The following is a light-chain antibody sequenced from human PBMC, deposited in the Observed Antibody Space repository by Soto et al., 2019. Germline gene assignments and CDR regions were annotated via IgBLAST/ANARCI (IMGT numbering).Light chain of an antibody. CDR3: QQYYSTPLT. V-gene: IGKV3-15*01. CDR2: GAS. CDR1: QSVSSN. Sequence: MTQSPATLSVSPGERSTCSCRASQSVSSNLAWYQQKPGKAPKLLIYGASTRASGIPDRFSGSGSGTDFTLTISSLQAEDVAVYYCQQYYSTPLTFGGGTKVDI. J-gene: IGKJ4*01.